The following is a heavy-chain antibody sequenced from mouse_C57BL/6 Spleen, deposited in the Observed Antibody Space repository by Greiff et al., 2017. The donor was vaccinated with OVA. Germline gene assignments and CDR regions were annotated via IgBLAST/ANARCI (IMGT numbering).Heavy chain of an antibody. D-gene: IGHD2-5*01. J-gene: IGHJ2*01. CDR1: GYTFTDYY. Sequence: EVQLQQSGPELVKPGASVKISCKASGYTFTDYYMNWVKQSHGKSLEWIGDINPNNGGTSYNQKFKGKATLTVDKSSSTAYMELRSLTSEDSAVYYCARSGSNHDYWGQGTTLTVSS. V-gene: IGHV1-26*01. CDR3: ARSGSNHDY. CDR2: INPNNGGT.